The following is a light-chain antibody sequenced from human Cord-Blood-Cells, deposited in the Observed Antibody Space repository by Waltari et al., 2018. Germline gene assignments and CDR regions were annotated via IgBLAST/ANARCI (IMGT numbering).Light chain of an antibody. CDR2: DAS. V-gene: IGKV1-5*01. CDR1: QSISSW. CDR3: QQYNSYSPYT. J-gene: IGKJ2*01. Sequence: DIQMTQSPSTLSASVGARVTITCRASQSISSWLAWYQQKPGKAPKLLIYDASSLESGVPSRFSGSGSRTEFTLTISSLQPDDFATYYCQQYNSYSPYTFGQGTKLEIK.